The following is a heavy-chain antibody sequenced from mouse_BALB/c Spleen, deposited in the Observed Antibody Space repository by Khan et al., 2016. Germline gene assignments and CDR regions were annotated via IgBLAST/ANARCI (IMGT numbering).Heavy chain of an antibody. CDR3: LRDAMDY. D-gene: IGHD1-1*01. CDR2: VNPNNGGT. V-gene: IGHV1-26*01. J-gene: IGHJ4*01. Sequence: VRLQQSGPDLVKPGASVKISCKAPGYSFTGYYIYWVKQSHGKSLEWIGRVNPNNGGTSYNQKFKGKAVLTIDKSSTTAYMELRSLTSEDSAVYYCLRDAMDYWGQGTSVTVSS. CDR1: GYSFTGYY.